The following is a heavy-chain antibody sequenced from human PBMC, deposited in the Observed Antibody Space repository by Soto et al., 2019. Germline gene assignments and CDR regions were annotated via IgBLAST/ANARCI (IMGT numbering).Heavy chain of an antibody. CDR2: INHSGST. V-gene: IGHV4-34*01. CDR1: GGSFSGYY. D-gene: IGHD3-3*01. CDR3: ARGGLRFLEWLLYRDAFDI. Sequence: SETLSLTCAVYGGSFSGYYWSWIRQPPGKGLEWIGEINHSGSTNYNPSLKSRVTISVDTSKNHFSLKLSSVTAADTAVFYCARGGLRFLEWLLYRDAFDIWGQGTMVTVSS. J-gene: IGHJ3*02.